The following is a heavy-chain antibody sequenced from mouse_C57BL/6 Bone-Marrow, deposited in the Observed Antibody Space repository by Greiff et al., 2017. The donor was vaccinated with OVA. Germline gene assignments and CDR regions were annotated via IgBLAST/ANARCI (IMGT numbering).Heavy chain of an antibody. CDR1: GYTFTDYE. J-gene: IGHJ4*01. CDR2: IDPETGGT. D-gene: IGHD2-1*01. Sequence: QVQLQQSGAELVRPGASVTLSCKASGYTFTDYEMHWVKQTPVHGLEWIGAIDPETGGTAYNQKFKGKAILTADKSSSTAYMELRSLTSEDSAVYYCTRELLRAMDYWGQGTSVTVSS. V-gene: IGHV1-15*01. CDR3: TRELLRAMDY.